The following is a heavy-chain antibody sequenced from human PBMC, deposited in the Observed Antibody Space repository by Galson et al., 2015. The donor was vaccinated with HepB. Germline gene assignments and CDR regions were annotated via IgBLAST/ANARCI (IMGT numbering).Heavy chain of an antibody. Sequence: SLRLSCAASGFTFSGYSMIWVRQAPGKGLEWVSYISSSSSTIYYADSVKGRFTVSRDNAKNSLYLQMNSLRDENTAVYYCARPMATTPYFYYGMDIWGQGTTVTVSS. D-gene: IGHD5-24*01. CDR1: GFTFSGYS. CDR3: ARPMATTPYFYYGMDI. J-gene: IGHJ6*02. CDR2: ISSSSSTI. V-gene: IGHV3-48*02.